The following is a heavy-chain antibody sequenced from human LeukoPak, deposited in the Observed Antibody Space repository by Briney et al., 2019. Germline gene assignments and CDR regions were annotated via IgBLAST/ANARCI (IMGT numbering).Heavy chain of an antibody. V-gene: IGHV3-11*01. J-gene: IGHJ6*04. CDR1: GFIYSDYY. CDR3: TRGVFSDV. Sequence: KPGGSLRLSCAASGFIYSDYYMNWIRQAPGKGLEWVSHINGGGTTKYYADSVRGRFTLSRDNAKNTLYLQMNNLRAEDTAVYYCTRGVFSDVWGTGTTVTVSS. CDR2: INGGGTTK.